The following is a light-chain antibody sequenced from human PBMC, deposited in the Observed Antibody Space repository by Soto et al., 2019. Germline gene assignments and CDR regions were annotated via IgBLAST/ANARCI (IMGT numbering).Light chain of an antibody. CDR3: QSYDCSLREE. Sequence: QSVLTQPPSVSGAPRSRGSISCTGSSSNIGAGYDVHWYQQLPGTAPKLLIYVNSNRPSGVPDRFSGSKSGTSASLAITGLQAEDEVDYFCQSYDCSLREEVGTGTSLNVL. CDR1: SSNIGAGYD. J-gene: IGLJ1*01. V-gene: IGLV1-40*01. CDR2: VNS.